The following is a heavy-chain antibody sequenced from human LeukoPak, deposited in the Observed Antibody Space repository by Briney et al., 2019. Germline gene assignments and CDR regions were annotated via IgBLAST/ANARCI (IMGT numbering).Heavy chain of an antibody. CDR3: AREGGSDAFDI. V-gene: IGHV1-69*06. J-gene: IGHJ3*02. CDR2: IIPIFGTA. Sequence: SVKVSCKASGGTFSSYAISWVRQAPGQGLEWMGGIIPIFGTANYAQKFRGTITITADKSTNIANMELSSLRSDDTAVYYCAREGGSDAFDIWGQGTMVTVST. CDR1: GGTFSSYA. D-gene: IGHD3-16*01.